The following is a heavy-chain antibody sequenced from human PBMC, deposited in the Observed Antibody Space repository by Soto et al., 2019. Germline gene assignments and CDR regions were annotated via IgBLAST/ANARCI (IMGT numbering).Heavy chain of an antibody. CDR1: GGSISSYY. CDR3: ARDRPYDFWSGYRLGWADV. J-gene: IGHJ6*04. Sequence: SETLSLTCTVSGGSISSYYWSWIRQPPGKGLEWIGYIYYSGSTNYNPSLKSRVTISVDTSKNQFSLKLSSVTAADTAVFYCARDRPYDFWSGYRLGWADVWGKGTTVTVSS. D-gene: IGHD3-3*01. CDR2: IYYSGST. V-gene: IGHV4-59*01.